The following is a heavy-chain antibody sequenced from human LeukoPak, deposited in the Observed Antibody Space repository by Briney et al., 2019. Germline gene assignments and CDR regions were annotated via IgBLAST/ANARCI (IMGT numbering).Heavy chain of an antibody. J-gene: IGHJ3*02. CDR3: ARYAIVEVVVTAMLDAFDI. D-gene: IGHD2-21*02. Sequence: PSETLSLTCTVSGGSISSYYWSWIRQPAGKGLEWIGRIYTSGSTNYNPSLKSRVTMSVDTSKNQFSLKLSSVTAADTAVYYCARYAIVEVVVTAMLDAFDIWGQGTMVTVSS. CDR2: IYTSGST. CDR1: GGSISSYY. V-gene: IGHV4-4*07.